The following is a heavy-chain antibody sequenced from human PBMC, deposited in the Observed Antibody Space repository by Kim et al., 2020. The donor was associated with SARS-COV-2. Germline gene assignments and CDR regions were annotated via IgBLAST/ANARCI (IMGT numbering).Heavy chain of an antibody. CDR3: ARATNYYDRHFDY. V-gene: IGHV3-48*02. J-gene: IGHJ4*02. CDR2: ISSSSSTI. Sequence: GGSLRLSCAASGFTFRSYSMNWVRQAPGKGLEWVSYISSSSSTIHYADSVKGRFTIFRDNAKNSLYLQMNSLRDEDTAVYYCARATNYYDRHFDYWAREPWSPSPQ. CDR1: GFTFRSYS. D-gene: IGHD3-22*01.